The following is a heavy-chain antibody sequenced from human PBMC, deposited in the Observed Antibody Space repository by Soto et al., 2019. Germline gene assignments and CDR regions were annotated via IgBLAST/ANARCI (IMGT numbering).Heavy chain of an antibody. V-gene: IGHV3-9*02. CDR2: IFWNSDRI. Sequence: EVQLVESGGGLVQPGRSLRLSCAASGFTSTDYAMHWIRQVPGKGLEWVSGIFWNSDRIDYAGSVKGRFTISRDNAKNSLYLQMSSLRPEDSALYYCLKETSPGGLDPWGQGTLVTVSS. CDR1: GFTSTDYA. J-gene: IGHJ5*02. CDR3: LKETSPGGLDP. D-gene: IGHD2-2*01.